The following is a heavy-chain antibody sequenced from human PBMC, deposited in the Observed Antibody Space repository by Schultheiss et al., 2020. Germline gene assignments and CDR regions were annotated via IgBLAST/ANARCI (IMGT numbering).Heavy chain of an antibody. D-gene: IGHD1-20*01. CDR2: ISSSSSYT. CDR3: ARDNWNYGMDV. J-gene: IGHJ6*02. Sequence: GESLKISCAASGFTFSDYYMSWIRQAPGKGLEWVSYISSSSSYTNYADSVKGRFTISRDNAKNSLYLQMNSLRAEDTAVYYCARDNWNYGMDVWGQGTTVTVSS. V-gene: IGHV3-11*06. CDR1: GFTFSDYY.